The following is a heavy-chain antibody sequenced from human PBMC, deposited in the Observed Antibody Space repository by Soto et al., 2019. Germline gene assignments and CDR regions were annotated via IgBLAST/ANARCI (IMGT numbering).Heavy chain of an antibody. J-gene: IGHJ6*02. CDR3: ASHIAVAAQRLYYYYYGMDV. V-gene: IGHV1-69*13. D-gene: IGHD6-19*01. CDR2: IIPIFGTA. Sequence: SVKVSCKASGGTFSSYAISWVRQAPGQGLEWMGGIIPIFGTANYAQKFQGRVTITADESTSTAYMELSSLRSEDTAVYYCASHIAVAAQRLYYYYYGMDVWAKGPRSPSP. CDR1: GGTFSSYA.